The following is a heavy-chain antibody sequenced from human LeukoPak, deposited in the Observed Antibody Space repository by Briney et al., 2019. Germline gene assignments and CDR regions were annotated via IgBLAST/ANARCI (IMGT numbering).Heavy chain of an antibody. CDR2: FNPNSGGT. CDR3: ARGYYFDNSGYYGVGDY. D-gene: IGHD3-22*01. Sequence: ASVKVSCKASGYTFTAYYIHWVRQAPGQGLEWMGWFNPNSGGTNYAQEFQGRVTMTRDTSISTAYMELSRLRSDDTAVYYRARGYYFDNSGYYGVGDYWGQGTLVTVSS. V-gene: IGHV1-2*02. CDR1: GYTFTAYY. J-gene: IGHJ4*02.